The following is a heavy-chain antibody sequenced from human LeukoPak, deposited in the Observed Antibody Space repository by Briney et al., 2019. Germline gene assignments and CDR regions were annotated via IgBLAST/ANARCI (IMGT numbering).Heavy chain of an antibody. CDR2: IYYSGST. D-gene: IGHD6-13*01. J-gene: IGHJ6*02. V-gene: IGHV4-39*01. Sequence: SETLSLTCTVSGGSISSSSYYWGWIRQPPGKGLEWIGSIYYSGSTYYNPSLKSRVTISVDTSKNQFSLKLSSVTAADTAVYYCARIALLAAAGMDYYYYYGMDVWGQGTTVTVSS. CDR1: GGSISSSSYY. CDR3: ARIALLAAAGMDYYYYYGMDV.